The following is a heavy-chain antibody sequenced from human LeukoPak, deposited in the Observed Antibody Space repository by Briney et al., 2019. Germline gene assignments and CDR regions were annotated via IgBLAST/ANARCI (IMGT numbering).Heavy chain of an antibody. CDR3: AREGRGWYYDFWSGYYVWDYYYYMDV. CDR2: IYHSGST. CDR1: GYSISSGYY. Sequence: SETLSLTCTVSGYSISSGYYWGWIRQPPGKGLEWIGSIYHSGSTYYNPSLKSRVTISVDTSKNQFSLKLSSVTAADTAVYYCAREGRGWYYDFWSGYYVWDYYYYMDVWGKGTTVTVSS. J-gene: IGHJ6*03. V-gene: IGHV4-38-2*02. D-gene: IGHD3-3*01.